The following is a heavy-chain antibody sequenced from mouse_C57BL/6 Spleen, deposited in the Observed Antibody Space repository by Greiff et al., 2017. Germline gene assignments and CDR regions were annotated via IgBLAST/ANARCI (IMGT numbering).Heavy chain of an antibody. CDR1: GYTFTDYY. CDR2: INPYNGGT. CDR3: AGTAQATLAWFAY. D-gene: IGHD3-2*02. J-gene: IGHJ3*01. Sequence: EVQLQQSGPVLVKPGASVKMSCKASGYTFTDYYMNWVKQSHGKSLEWIGVINPYNGGTSYNQKFKGKATLTVDKSSSTAYMELNSLTSEDSAVYDCAGTAQATLAWFAYWGQGTLVTVSA. V-gene: IGHV1-19*01.